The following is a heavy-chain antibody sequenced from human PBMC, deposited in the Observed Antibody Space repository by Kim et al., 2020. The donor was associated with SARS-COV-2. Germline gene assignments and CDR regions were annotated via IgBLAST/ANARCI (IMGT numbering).Heavy chain of an antibody. CDR3: AKRRLVVPVAPGYYYAMDV. D-gene: IGHD2-2*01. Sequence: GGSLRLSCAASGFTFSSFAMHWVRQAPGKGLEWVAVISYDGSYKYYADSVKGRFIISRDNSQNTLFLHMNSLRVEDTAVYYCAKRRLVVPVAPGYYYAMDVWGQGTTVTVSS. CDR1: GFTFSSFA. V-gene: IGHV3-30*18. CDR2: ISYDGSYK. J-gene: IGHJ6*02.